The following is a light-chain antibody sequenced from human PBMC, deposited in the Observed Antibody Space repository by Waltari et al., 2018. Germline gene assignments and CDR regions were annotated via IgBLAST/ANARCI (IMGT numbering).Light chain of an antibody. J-gene: IGKJ4*01. V-gene: IGKV1-12*01. CDR3: QQVNSFPAT. Sequence: DIQMTQSPSSVSAFVGDRVTITCRASQSISNWLAWYQQKPGKAPKLLIYGASDLHSGVPSRFSGSGAGTYFTLTISSLQAEDFATYYCQQVNSFPATFGGGTTVEIK. CDR1: QSISNW. CDR2: GAS.